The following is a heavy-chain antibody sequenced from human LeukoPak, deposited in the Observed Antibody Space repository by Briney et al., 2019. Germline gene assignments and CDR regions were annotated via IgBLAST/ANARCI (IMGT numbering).Heavy chain of an antibody. J-gene: IGHJ3*02. CDR1: GGSISSGSYY. Sequence: SQTLSLTCTVSGGSISSGSYYWSWIRQPAGKGLEWIGRIYTSGSTSYNPSLKSRVTISVDTSKNQFSLKLSSVTAADTAVYYCARATQTRYCSSTSCLDAFDIWGQGTMVTVSS. D-gene: IGHD2-2*01. CDR3: ARATQTRYCSSTSCLDAFDI. CDR2: IYTSGST. V-gene: IGHV4-61*02.